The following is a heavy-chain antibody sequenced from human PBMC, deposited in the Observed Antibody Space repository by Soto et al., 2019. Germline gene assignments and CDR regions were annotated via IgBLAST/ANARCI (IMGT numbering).Heavy chain of an antibody. CDR1: GLTFGSYS. Sequence: GGSLRLSCAASGLTFGSYSMNWFRQAPGKGLEWVSSISSSSSYIYYADSVKGRFTISRDNAKNSLYLQMNSLRAEDTAVYYCARAAAQSARPPFYYGVDAWGHGTTVTV. V-gene: IGHV3-21*01. CDR3: ARAAAQSARPPFYYGVDA. D-gene: IGHD5-18*01. J-gene: IGHJ6*02. CDR2: ISSSSSYI.